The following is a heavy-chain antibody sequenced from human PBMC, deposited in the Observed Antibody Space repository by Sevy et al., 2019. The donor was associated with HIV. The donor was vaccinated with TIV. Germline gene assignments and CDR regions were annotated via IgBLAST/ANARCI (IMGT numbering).Heavy chain of an antibody. CDR3: AKPLTTGTTGVGY. J-gene: IGHJ4*02. Sequence: GGSLRLSCAASGFTFDDYTMHWVRQAPGKGLEWVSLISWDGGSTYYADSVKGRFTISRDDSKNSLYLQMNSLRTEDTALYYCAKPLTTGTTGVGYWGQGTLVTVSS. D-gene: IGHD1-1*01. V-gene: IGHV3-43*01. CDR1: GFTFDDYT. CDR2: ISWDGGST.